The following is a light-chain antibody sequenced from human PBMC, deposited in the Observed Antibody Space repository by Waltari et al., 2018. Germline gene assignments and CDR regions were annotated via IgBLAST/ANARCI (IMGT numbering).Light chain of an antibody. J-gene: IGLJ2*01. Sequence: QSVLTQPPSASGTPGQRVTISCSGSGSNIGRNYVSWYQQLPGTAPKLLIYRNNQRPSGVPDRFSGSKSGTSASLAISGLRSEDEADYYCAAWDDSLSGVVFGGGTKLTVL. CDR2: RNN. CDR1: GSNIGRNY. CDR3: AAWDDSLSGVV. V-gene: IGLV1-47*01.